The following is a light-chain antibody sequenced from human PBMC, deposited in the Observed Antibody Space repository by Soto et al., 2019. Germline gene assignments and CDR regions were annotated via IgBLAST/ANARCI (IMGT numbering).Light chain of an antibody. CDR3: SSYAGSNNLV. V-gene: IGLV2-8*01. J-gene: IGLJ2*01. CDR2: EVS. Sequence: SALTQPPCASGSPGQSGTISCTGTSSDVGGYNYVSWYQQHPGKAPKLMIYEVSKRPSGVPDRFSGSKSGNTASLTVSGLQAEDEADYYCSSYAGSNNLVFGGGTKLTVL. CDR1: SSDVGGYNY.